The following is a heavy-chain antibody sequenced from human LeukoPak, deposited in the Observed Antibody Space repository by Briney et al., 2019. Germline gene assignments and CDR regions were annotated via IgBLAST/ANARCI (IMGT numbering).Heavy chain of an antibody. J-gene: IGHJ6*03. Sequence: SETLSLTCTVSGVSINGHYWSWIRQPPGKGLEWVGFIYDNESANYKSSLESRVTMTVDTSKNQVSLKLNSVTAADTAVYYCARVLQNYYHLDVWGEGTTVTVSS. D-gene: IGHD3-3*01. V-gene: IGHV4-59*11. CDR3: ARVLQNYYHLDV. CDR2: IYDNESA. CDR1: GVSINGHY.